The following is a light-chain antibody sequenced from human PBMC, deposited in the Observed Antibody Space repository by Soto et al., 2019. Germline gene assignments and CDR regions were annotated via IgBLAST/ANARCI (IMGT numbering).Light chain of an antibody. CDR1: QSISAW. V-gene: IGKV1-5*03. CDR3: QQYHSYPLT. Sequence: DIQVSQSPSTLAACVGERVTITCRASQSISAWLAWYQQKPGKAPKLLIYKASNVESGVPSRFSGSGSGTEFTLTISSLQPDDFASYYCQQYHSYPLTFGQGTRLEIK. J-gene: IGKJ5*01. CDR2: KAS.